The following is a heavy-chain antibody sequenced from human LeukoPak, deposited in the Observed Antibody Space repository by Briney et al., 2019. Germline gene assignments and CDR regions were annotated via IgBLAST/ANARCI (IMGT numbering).Heavy chain of an antibody. J-gene: IGHJ6*03. CDR1: GFTFSSYG. D-gene: IGHD4-23*01. V-gene: IGHV3-23*01. Sequence: GGTLRLSCAASGFTFSSYGMSWVRQAPGKGLEWVSAISGSGGSTYYADSVKGRFTISRDNSKNTLYLQMNSLRAEDTAVYYCANCFVEATVVTISFYYYYYMDVWGKGTTVTISS. CDR2: ISGSGGST. CDR3: ANCFVEATVVTISFYYYYYMDV.